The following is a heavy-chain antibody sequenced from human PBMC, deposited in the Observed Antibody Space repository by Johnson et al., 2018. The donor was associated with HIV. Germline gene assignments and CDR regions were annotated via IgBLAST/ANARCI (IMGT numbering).Heavy chain of an antibody. V-gene: IGHV3-33*01. D-gene: IGHD3-3*01. CDR1: GFSFSGYG. CDR2: IWYDGSNK. CDR3: ARAPEVWELRHPGTFDV. Sequence: QMQLVESGGGVVQPGRFLRLSCAASGFSFSGYGMHWVRQAPGKGLEWVAVIWYDGSNKYYADSVRGRFTISRDNSKNTLYLQMNSLRAEDTAVYYCARAPEVWELRHPGTFDVWGQGTLVTVSS. J-gene: IGHJ3*01.